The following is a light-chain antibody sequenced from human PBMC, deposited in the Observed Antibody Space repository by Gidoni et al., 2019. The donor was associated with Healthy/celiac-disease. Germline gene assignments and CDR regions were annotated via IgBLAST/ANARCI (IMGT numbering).Light chain of an antibody. CDR2: LEGSGSY. J-gene: IGLJ7*01. CDR3: ETWDSNILAV. CDR1: SGHSSYI. Sequence: QPVLTQSSSASASLGSSVKLTCTLSSGHSSYIIAWHQQQPGKAPRYLMKLEGSGSYNKGSGVPDRFSGSSSGADRYLTISNLQSEDEADYYCETWDSNILAVFGGGTQLTV. V-gene: IGLV4-60*03.